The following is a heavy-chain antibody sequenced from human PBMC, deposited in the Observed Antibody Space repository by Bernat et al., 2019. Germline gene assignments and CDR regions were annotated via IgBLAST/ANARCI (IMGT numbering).Heavy chain of an antibody. Sequence: QITLKESGPTLVKPTQTLTLTCTFSGFSFSTNGVAVGWIRQPPGRALEWLAVIYWDDSKRYSPSLESRLTFTKDTSKNQVVLTMTYMDHVDTATYYCARVTDYYGSGTYYAPRFDFWGQGILVTVS. D-gene: IGHD3-10*01. V-gene: IGHV2-5*02. CDR3: ARVTDYYGSGTYYAPRFDF. CDR2: IYWDDSK. J-gene: IGHJ4*02. CDR1: GFSFSTNGVA.